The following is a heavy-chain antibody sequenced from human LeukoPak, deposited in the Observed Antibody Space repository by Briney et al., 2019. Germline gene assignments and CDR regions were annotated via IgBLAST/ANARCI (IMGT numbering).Heavy chain of an antibody. Sequence: SVKVSCKASGGTFSSYAISWVRQAPGQGLEWMGGIIPIFGTANYAQKFQGRVTITTDESTSTAYMELSSLRSEDTAVYYCARSWRKSYGYPYGGNGLDYWGQGTLVTVSS. J-gene: IGHJ4*02. D-gene: IGHD4-23*01. V-gene: IGHV1-69*05. CDR3: ARSWRKSYGYPYGGNGLDY. CDR1: GGTFSSYA. CDR2: IIPIFGTA.